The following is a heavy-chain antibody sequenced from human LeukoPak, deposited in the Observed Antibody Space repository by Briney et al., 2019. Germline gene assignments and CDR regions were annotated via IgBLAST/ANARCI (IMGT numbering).Heavy chain of an antibody. CDR3: ARMSPTVPYDSSGPFDY. V-gene: IGHV4-59*08. CDR1: GGSISSYY. J-gene: IGHJ4*02. Sequence: SETLSLTCTVFGGSISSYYWSWIRQPPGKGLEWIGYIYYSGSTNYNPSLKSRVTISVDTSKNQFSLKLSSVTAADTAVYYCARMSPTVPYDSSGPFDYWGQGTLVTVSS. D-gene: IGHD3-22*01. CDR2: IYYSGST.